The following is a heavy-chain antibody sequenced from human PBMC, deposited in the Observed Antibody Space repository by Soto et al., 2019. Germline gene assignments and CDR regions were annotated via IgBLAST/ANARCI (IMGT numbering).Heavy chain of an antibody. CDR1: GDSITSGGYY. CDR2: VYGSGDSGST. D-gene: IGHD2-15*01. Sequence: PSETLSLTCTVTGDSITSGGYYWSWIRQHPGKGLEWLGYVYGSGDSGSTLYNPSLNSRIALSVNTSNTQFSLNLSSVTVADKVVYFCARKKVGYFSGIDYWGQGTLVTVSS. J-gene: IGHJ4*02. CDR3: ARKKVGYFSGIDY. V-gene: IGHV4-31*03.